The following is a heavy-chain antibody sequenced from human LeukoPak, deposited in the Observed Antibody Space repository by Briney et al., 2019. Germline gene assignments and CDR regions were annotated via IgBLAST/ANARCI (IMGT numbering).Heavy chain of an antibody. CDR1: GDSISSGDYY. CDR2: IYTSGST. CDR3: ARSVATPTGGFDY. D-gene: IGHD5-12*01. J-gene: IGHJ4*02. V-gene: IGHV4-61*02. Sequence: PSETLSLTCTVSGDSISSGDYYWSWIRQPAGKGLEWIGRIYTSGSTNYNPSPKSRVTISVDTSKNQFSLKLSSVTAADTAVYYCARSVATPTGGFDYWGQGTLVTVSS.